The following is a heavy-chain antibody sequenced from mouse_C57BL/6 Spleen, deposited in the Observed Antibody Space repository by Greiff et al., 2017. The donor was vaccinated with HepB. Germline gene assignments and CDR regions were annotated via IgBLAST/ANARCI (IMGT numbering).Heavy chain of an antibody. CDR1: GYTFTSYW. Sequence: SGTVLARPGASVKMSCKTSGYTFTSYWMHWVKQRPGQGLEWIGAIYPGNSDTSYNQKFKGKAKLTAVTSASTAYMELSSLTNEDSAVYYCTRSNYYGYDEGFAYWGQGTLVTVSA. J-gene: IGHJ3*01. CDR2: IYPGNSDT. D-gene: IGHD2-2*01. CDR3: TRSNYYGYDEGFAY. V-gene: IGHV1-5*01.